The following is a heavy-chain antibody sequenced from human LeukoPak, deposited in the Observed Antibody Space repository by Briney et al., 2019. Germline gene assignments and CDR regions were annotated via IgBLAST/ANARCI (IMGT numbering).Heavy chain of an antibody. CDR1: GFTFSSYS. V-gene: IGHV3-21*01. CDR3: AKDLYYDFWSGYYYYYYYMDV. Sequence: PGGSLRLSCAASGFTFSSYSMNWVRQAPGKGLEWVSSISSSSIYIYYADSVKGRFTISRDNAKNSLYLQMNSLRAEDTAVYYCAKDLYYDFWSGYYYYYYYMDVWGKGTTVTVSS. D-gene: IGHD3-3*01. J-gene: IGHJ6*03. CDR2: ISSSSIYI.